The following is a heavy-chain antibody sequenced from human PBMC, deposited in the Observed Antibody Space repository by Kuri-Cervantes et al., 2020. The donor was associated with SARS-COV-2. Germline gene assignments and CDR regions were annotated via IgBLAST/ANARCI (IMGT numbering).Heavy chain of an antibody. V-gene: IGHV3-30*03. Sequence: GGSLRLSCAASGFTFSNFGMHWVRQTPGKGLEWVAIISYNGRNRYFADSVKGRLAVSRDNSKNTVYLQMNNLRAEDTAVYYCARSYSGSYFNAFDIWGQGTMVTVSS. CDR2: ISYNGRNR. D-gene: IGHD1-26*01. CDR3: ARSYSGSYFNAFDI. CDR1: GFTFSNFG. J-gene: IGHJ3*02.